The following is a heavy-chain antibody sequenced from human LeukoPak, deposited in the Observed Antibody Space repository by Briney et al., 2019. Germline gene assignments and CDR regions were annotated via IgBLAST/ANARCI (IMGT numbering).Heavy chain of an antibody. CDR1: GYTFTGYY. CDR2: INPNSGGT. V-gene: IGHV1-2*02. CDR3: ARDRLAARGTFDY. J-gene: IGHJ4*02. Sequence: ASVKVSCKASGYTFTGYYMHWVRQAPGQGLEWMGWINPNSGGTNYAQKFQGRVTMTRDTSISTAYMELSRLRSDDTAVYYCARDRLAARGTFDYWGQGTLVTASS. D-gene: IGHD6-6*01.